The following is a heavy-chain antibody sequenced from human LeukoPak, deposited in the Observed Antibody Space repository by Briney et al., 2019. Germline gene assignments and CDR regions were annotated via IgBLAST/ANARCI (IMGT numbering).Heavy chain of an antibody. CDR3: ARGDSSGWYPFDY. D-gene: IGHD6-19*01. Sequence: KASETLSLTCIVSGGSISSSTHYWGWIRQPPGKGLEWIGSIYYSGNTYYSPSLKSRVTISVDRSKNQFSLKLSSVTAADTAVYYCARGDSSGWYPFDYWGQGTLVTVSS. V-gene: IGHV4-39*07. CDR1: GGSISSSTHY. CDR2: IYYSGNT. J-gene: IGHJ4*02.